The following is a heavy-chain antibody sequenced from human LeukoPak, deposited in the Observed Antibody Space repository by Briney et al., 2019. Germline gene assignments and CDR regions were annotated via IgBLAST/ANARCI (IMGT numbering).Heavy chain of an antibody. D-gene: IGHD3-16*01. J-gene: IGHJ5*02. CDR3: ARGGGSDWFDP. CDR1: GGSISSSSYY. V-gene: IGHV4-39*07. CDR2: IYYSGST. Sequence: ETLFLTCTVSGGSISSSSYYWGWIRPPPGKGLEWIGSIYYSGSTYYNPSLKSRVTISVDTSKNQFSLKLSSVTAADTAVYYCARGGGSDWFDPWGQGTLVTVSS.